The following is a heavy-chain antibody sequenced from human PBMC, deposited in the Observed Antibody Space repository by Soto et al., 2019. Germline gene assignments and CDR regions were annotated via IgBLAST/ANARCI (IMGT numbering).Heavy chain of an antibody. Sequence: GGSLRLSCAASGFTFSSYAMHWVRRAPGKGLEWVAVISYDGTNKYYADSVKGRFTISRDNSKNTLYLQMNSLRAEDTAVYYCARADSSSWYSPGYYGMDVWGQGTTVTVSS. J-gene: IGHJ6*02. CDR3: ARADSSSWYSPGYYGMDV. V-gene: IGHV3-30-3*01. D-gene: IGHD6-13*01. CDR2: ISYDGTNK. CDR1: GFTFSSYA.